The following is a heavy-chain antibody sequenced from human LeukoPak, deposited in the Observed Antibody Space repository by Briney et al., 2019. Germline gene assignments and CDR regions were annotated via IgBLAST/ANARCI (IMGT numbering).Heavy chain of an antibody. CDR1: GGSISSGDYY. CDR3: ASTTVTSGAEYFQH. D-gene: IGHD4-17*01. J-gene: IGHJ1*01. V-gene: IGHV4-30-4*02. CDR2: IYYSGST. Sequence: SETLSLTCTVSGGSISSGDYYWSWIRQPPGKGLEWIGYIYYSGSTYYNPSLKSRVTISVDTSKNQFSLKLSSVTAADTAVYYCASTTVTSGAEYFQHWGQGTLVTVSS.